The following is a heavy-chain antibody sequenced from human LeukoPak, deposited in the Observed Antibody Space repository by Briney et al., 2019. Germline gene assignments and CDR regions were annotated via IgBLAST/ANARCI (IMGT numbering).Heavy chain of an antibody. V-gene: IGHV3-23*01. J-gene: IGHJ6*02. CDR2: ISGSGGST. D-gene: IGHD2-2*02. CDR1: GFTFSSYA. CDR3: AKGTGYCSSTSCYKSTPLLYYYYGMDV. Sequence: GGSLRLSCAASGFTFSSYAMSWVRQAPGKGLEWVSAISGSGGSTYYADSVKGRFTISRDNSKNTPYLQMNSLRAEDTAVYYCAKGTGYCSSTSCYKSTPLLYYYYGMDVWGQGTTVTVSS.